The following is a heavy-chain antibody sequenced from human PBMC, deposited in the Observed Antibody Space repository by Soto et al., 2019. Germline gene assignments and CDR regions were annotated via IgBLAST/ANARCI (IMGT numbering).Heavy chain of an antibody. CDR3: ARDGYNRADY. J-gene: IGHJ4*02. CDR2: IWYDGSNE. Sequence: QVRLVESGGGVVQPGRSLRLSCAASGFTFSSYGMHWVRQAPGKGLEWVAVIWYDGSNEYYADSVKGRFAISRDNSKNTLYLQMNSLRAEDTAVYYCARDGYNRADYWGQGTLVTVSS. D-gene: IGHD5-12*01. CDR1: GFTFSSYG. V-gene: IGHV3-33*01.